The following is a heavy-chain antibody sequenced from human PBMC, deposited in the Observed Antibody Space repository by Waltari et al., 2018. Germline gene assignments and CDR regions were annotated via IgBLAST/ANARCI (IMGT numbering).Heavy chain of an antibody. J-gene: IGHJ3*02. CDR3: ARGADRYQPPYDAFDI. CDR2: ISAYNGNT. D-gene: IGHD2-2*01. CDR1: GYTFTSYG. Sequence: QVQLVQSGAEEKKPGASVKVSCKASGYTFTSYGISWVRQAPGQGLEWMGWISAYNGNTNYAQKLQGRVTMTTDTSTSTAYMELRSLRSGDTAVYYCARGADRYQPPYDAFDIWGQGTMVTVSS. V-gene: IGHV1-18*01.